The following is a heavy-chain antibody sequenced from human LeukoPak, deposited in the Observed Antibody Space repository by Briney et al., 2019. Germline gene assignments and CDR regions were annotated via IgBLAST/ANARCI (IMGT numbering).Heavy chain of an antibody. V-gene: IGHV4-61*02. CDR2: IYSSGST. Sequence: PSETLSLTCTVSRASNTSGSYYWSWIRQPAGKGLEWIGRIYSSGSTNYNSSLMSRVTISVDTSNNQFSLNLTSVTAADTAVYYCARLAPNKYYFYYMDVWGKGTTVTVSS. D-gene: IGHD1/OR15-1a*01. J-gene: IGHJ6*03. CDR3: ARLAPNKYYFYYMDV. CDR1: RASNTSGSYY.